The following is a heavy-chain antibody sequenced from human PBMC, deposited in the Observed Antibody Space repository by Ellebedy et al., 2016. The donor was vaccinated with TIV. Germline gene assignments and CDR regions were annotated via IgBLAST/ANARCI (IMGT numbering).Heavy chain of an antibody. CDR3: ARGSYDSGDVPTDPNWFGP. Sequence: GESLKISCATFGFSFTSFSMNWVRQAPGMGLEWLSYISSSTTTINYADSVKGRFTVSRDNAKNSVYLQMNSLRDEDTAVYYCARGSYDSGDVPTDPNWFGPWGQGTLVTVSS. V-gene: IGHV3-48*02. D-gene: IGHD3-22*01. CDR2: ISSSTTTI. CDR1: GFSFTSFS. J-gene: IGHJ5*02.